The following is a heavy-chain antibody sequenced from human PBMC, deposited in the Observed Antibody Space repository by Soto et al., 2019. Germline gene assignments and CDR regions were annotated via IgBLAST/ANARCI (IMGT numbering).Heavy chain of an antibody. D-gene: IGHD6-13*01. CDR3: AREGYSSGWYGVESDS. CDR2: INPGGGST. J-gene: IGHJ5*01. V-gene: IGHV1-46*01. CDR1: GYTFTSHY. Sequence: QVQLVQSGAEVKKPGASVKVSCKASGYTFTSHYMHWVRQAPGQGLEWMGVINPGGGSTSYAQKFQGSATLTRDTSTSTGYMELSSLRSEDTAVYYCAREGYSSGWYGVESDSWGQGTLVTVSS.